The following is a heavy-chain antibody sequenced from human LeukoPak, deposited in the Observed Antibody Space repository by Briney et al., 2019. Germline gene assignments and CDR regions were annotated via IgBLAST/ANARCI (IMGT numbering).Heavy chain of an antibody. D-gene: IGHD3-3*01. CDR1: GYTFTSYG. J-gene: IGHJ5*02. CDR3: ARVAQRRRFLEWPGLQRTGWFDP. Sequence: ASVKVSCKASGYTFTSYGISWVRQAPGQGLEWMGWISAYNGNTNYAQKLQGRVTMTTDTSTSTAYMELRSLRSDDTAVYYCARVAQRRRFLEWPGLQRTGWFDPWGQGTLVTVSS. V-gene: IGHV1-18*01. CDR2: ISAYNGNT.